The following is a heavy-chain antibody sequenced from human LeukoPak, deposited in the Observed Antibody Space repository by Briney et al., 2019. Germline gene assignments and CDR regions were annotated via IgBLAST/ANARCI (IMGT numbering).Heavy chain of an antibody. Sequence: GGSLRLSCAASGFTFSSYAMHWVRQAPGKGLEWVAVISYDGSNKYYADSVKGRFTISRDNSKNTLYLQMNSLRAEDTAVYYCARGCSSTSCWTYWGQGTPVTVSS. CDR2: ISYDGSNK. J-gene: IGHJ4*02. CDR3: ARGCSSTSCWTY. CDR1: GFTFSSYA. V-gene: IGHV3-30-3*01. D-gene: IGHD2-2*01.